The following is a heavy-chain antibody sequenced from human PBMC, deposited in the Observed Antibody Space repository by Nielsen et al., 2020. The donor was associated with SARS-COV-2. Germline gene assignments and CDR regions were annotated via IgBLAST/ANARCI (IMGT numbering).Heavy chain of an antibody. Sequence: WVRQAPGQGLEWMGWINPNSGGTNYAQKFQGRVTMTRDTSTSTVYMELSSLRSEDTAVYYCSRGYYDFWSGYYSALGTTDLYGMDVWGQGTTVTVSS. CDR3: SRGYYDFWSGYYSALGTTDLYGMDV. J-gene: IGHJ6*02. V-gene: IGHV1-2*02. CDR2: INPNSGGT. D-gene: IGHD3-3*01.